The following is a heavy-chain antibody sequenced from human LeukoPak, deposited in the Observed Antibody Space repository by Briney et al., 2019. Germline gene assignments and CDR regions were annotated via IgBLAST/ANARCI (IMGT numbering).Heavy chain of an antibody. J-gene: IGHJ4*03. CDR3: PKNRKQALRPFYN. CDR2: IYYSGST. D-gene: IGHD1/OR15-1a*01. Sequence: SETLSLTCTVSGGSISSSSYYWGWIRQPPGKGLEWIGSIYYSGSTYYNPSLKSRVTISVDTSKNQFSLKLSSVTAADTAVYSRPKNRKQALRPFYNSGPGNPVTVSS. CDR1: GGSISSSSYY. V-gene: IGHV4-39*01.